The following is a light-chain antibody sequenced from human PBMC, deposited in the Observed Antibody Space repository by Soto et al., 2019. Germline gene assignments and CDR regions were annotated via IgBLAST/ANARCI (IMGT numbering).Light chain of an antibody. V-gene: IGKV1-6*01. CDR1: QAIRTS. CDR3: LQDATYPWT. CDR2: DAS. Sequence: ANLMTQSPSSLSASVGDKVTIPCRASQAIRTSLVWYQQKSGKAPSLLIADASSRHSGVPSRFSGSGFGTDFNLTINGLQPEDFATYYCLQDATYPWTFGQGTRVDIK. J-gene: IGKJ1*01.